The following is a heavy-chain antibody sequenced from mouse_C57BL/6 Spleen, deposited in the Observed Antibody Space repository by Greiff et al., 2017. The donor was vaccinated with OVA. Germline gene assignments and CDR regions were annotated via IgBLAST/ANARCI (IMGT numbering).Heavy chain of an antibody. J-gene: IGHJ3*01. Sequence: VQLQQPGAELVKPGASVKLSCKASGYTFTSYWMHWVKQRPGRGLEWIGRIDPNSGGTKYNEKFKSKATLTVDKPSSTAYMQLSSLTSEDSAVDYCARWGYYYGDWFAYWGQGTLVTVSA. V-gene: IGHV1-72*01. CDR3: ARWGYYYGDWFAY. CDR2: IDPNSGGT. D-gene: IGHD1-1*01. CDR1: GYTFTSYW.